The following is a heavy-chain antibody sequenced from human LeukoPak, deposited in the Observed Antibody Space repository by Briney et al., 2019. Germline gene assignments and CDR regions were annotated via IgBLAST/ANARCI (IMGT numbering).Heavy chain of an antibody. CDR2: IYYSGST. CDR3: VRDCSGGSCYYN. V-gene: IGHV4-59*01. D-gene: IGHD2-15*01. J-gene: IGHJ4*02. Sequence: PSETLSLTCTVSGGSISSYNWGWIRQSPGKGLEWIGNIYYSGSTKYNPSLKSRVTTSVDTSKNQFSLKLSSVTAADTAVYYCVRDCSGGSCYYNWGQGTLVTVSS. CDR1: GGSISSYN.